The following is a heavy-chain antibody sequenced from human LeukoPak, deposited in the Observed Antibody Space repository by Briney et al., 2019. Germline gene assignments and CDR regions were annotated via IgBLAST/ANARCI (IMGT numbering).Heavy chain of an antibody. CDR1: GGSLSSGSFY. CDR3: ARDGTNRWFDP. Sequence: PSQTLSLTCTVSGGSLSSGSFYWSWIRQPAGKGLEWIGRISTSGTTTYSPSLNSRVAVSADTSKNQFSLRLNSVTAADTAMYYCARDGTNRWFDPWGQGILVTVSS. J-gene: IGHJ5*02. D-gene: IGHD1-26*01. CDR2: ISTSGTT. V-gene: IGHV4-61*02.